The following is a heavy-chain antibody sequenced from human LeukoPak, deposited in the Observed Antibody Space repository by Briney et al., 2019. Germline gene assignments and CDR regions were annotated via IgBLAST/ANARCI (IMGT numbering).Heavy chain of an antibody. J-gene: IGHJ4*02. CDR1: GFTFSSYA. Sequence: GGSLRLSCAAPGFTFSSYAMHWVRQAPGKGLEWVAVISYDGTNKYYADSVKGRFTISRDNFKYTLYLQMNSLRTEDTAVYYCARDSGFSGTQRGEYWGQGTLVTVSS. CDR3: ARDSGFSGTQRGEY. D-gene: IGHD3/OR15-3a*01. V-gene: IGHV3-30*04. CDR2: ISYDGTNK.